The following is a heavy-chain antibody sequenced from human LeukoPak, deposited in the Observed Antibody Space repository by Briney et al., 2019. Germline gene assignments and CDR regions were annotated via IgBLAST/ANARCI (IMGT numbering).Heavy chain of an antibody. CDR3: AKVYLTGTGRGFSDH. J-gene: IGHJ4*02. D-gene: IGHD1-7*01. CDR2: VSGSTDST. Sequence: GGSLRLSCAASGFTFHTYGMTWVRQPPGKGLEWVSTVSGSTDSTCYADSVKGRFTISRDNSKNTVYLQMNSLRAEDTAVYYCAKVYLTGTGRGFSDHWGQGTLVTVSS. CDR1: GFTFHTYG. V-gene: IGHV3-23*01.